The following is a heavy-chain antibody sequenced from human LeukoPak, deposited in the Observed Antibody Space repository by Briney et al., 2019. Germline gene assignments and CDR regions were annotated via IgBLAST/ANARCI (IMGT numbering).Heavy chain of an antibody. V-gene: IGHV3-7*01. Sequence: GGSLRLSCAASGFTVSSNYMSWVRQAPGKGLEWVANIKQDGSEKYYVDSVKGRFTISRDNAKNSLYLQMNSLRAEDTAVYYCAREQYSSSWWDYWGQGTLVTVSS. J-gene: IGHJ4*02. CDR3: AREQYSSSWWDY. CDR1: GFTVSSNY. D-gene: IGHD6-13*01. CDR2: IKQDGSEK.